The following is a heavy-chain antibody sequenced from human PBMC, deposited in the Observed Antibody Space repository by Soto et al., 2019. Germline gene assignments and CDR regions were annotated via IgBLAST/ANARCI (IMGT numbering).Heavy chain of an antibody. D-gene: IGHD2-2*01. V-gene: IGHV3-53*01. J-gene: IGHJ6*02. CDR1: GFTVSSNY. CDR3: ARDTHCSSTSCYSPPYYYYGMDV. Sequence: EVQLVESGGGLIQPGGSLRLSCGASGFTVSSNYMSWVRQAPGKGLEWVSVIYSGGSTYYADSVKGRFTISRDNSKNTLYLQMNSLRAEDTAVYYCARDTHCSSTSCYSPPYYYYGMDVWGQGTTVTVSS. CDR2: IYSGGST.